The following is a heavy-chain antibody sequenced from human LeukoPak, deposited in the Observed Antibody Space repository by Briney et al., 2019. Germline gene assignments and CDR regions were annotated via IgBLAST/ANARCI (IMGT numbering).Heavy chain of an antibody. V-gene: IGHV1-18*01. Sequence: ASVKVSCKASGYTFTSYGISWVRQAPGQGLEWTGWISAYNGNTNYARKLQGRVTMTTDTSTSTAYMELRSLRSDDTAVYYCARDLLAVAFLDYWGQGTLVTVSS. CDR3: ARDLLAVAFLDY. CDR2: ISAYNGNT. D-gene: IGHD6-19*01. CDR1: GYTFTSYG. J-gene: IGHJ4*02.